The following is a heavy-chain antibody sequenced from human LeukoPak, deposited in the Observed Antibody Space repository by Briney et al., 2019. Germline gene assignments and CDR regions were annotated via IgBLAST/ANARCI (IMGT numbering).Heavy chain of an antibody. CDR2: IHDSGST. Sequence: SETLSLTCTVSGGSISSYYWSWIRQPPGKGLEWIGYIHDSGSTNYNPSLKSRVTISVDTSKNRFSLKLSSVTAADTAVYYCARDRREQYCSGGSCYSALGFFDYWGQGALVTVSS. CDR1: GGSISSYY. V-gene: IGHV4-59*01. J-gene: IGHJ4*02. CDR3: ARDRREQYCSGGSCYSALGFFDY. D-gene: IGHD2-15*01.